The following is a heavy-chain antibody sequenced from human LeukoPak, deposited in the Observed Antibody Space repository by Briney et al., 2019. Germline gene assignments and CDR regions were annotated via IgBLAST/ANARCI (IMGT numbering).Heavy chain of an antibody. V-gene: IGHV3-23*01. CDR1: GFDFNTFA. D-gene: IGHD3-22*01. Sequence: GGSRRLSCTSSGFDFNTFAMNWVRQAPGKGLEWVSGISASGSRTYYGGAAKGRFTISRDDSKNMLFLDMNNLRAEDTARYVCARDRSPHYYDSSGYGAFNVWGQGTMVTVSS. CDR2: ISASGSRT. J-gene: IGHJ3*01. CDR3: ARDRSPHYYDSSGYGAFNV.